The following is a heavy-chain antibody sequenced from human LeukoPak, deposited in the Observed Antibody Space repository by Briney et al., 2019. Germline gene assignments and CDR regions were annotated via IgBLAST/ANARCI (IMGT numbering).Heavy chain of an antibody. D-gene: IGHD3-16*02. Sequence: GGSLRLSCAASGFTFSTYTMNWVRQAPGKGLEWVSSISSIGSTIYYADSVKGRFTISRDNSKNTLYLQMNSLRAEDTAVYYCARGPSYYDYVWGSYRSFDVWGQGTMVTVSS. V-gene: IGHV3-48*01. CDR3: ARGPSYYDYVWGSYRSFDV. J-gene: IGHJ3*01. CDR2: ISSIGSTI. CDR1: GFTFSTYT.